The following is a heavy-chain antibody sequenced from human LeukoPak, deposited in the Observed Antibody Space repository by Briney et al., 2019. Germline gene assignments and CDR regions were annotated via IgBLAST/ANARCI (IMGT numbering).Heavy chain of an antibody. V-gene: IGHV3-30-3*01. D-gene: IGHD2-2*01. J-gene: IGHJ1*01. CDR1: GFTFSSYA. CDR2: ISYDGSNK. CDR3: ARGRSRQLPSLSGYVQH. Sequence: GGSLRLSCAASGFTFSSYAMHWVRQAPGKGLEWVAVISYDGSNKYYADSVKGRFTISRDNSKNTLYLQMNSLRAEDTAVYYCARGRSRQLPSLSGYVQHWGQGTLVTVSS.